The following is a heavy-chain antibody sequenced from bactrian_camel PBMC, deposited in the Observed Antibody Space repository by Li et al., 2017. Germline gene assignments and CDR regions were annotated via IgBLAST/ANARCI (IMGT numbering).Heavy chain of an antibody. V-gene: IGHV3S6*01. Sequence: VQLVESGGGAVQPGGSLRLSCLASGFTFSGLQINWVRQAPGKSPEWVSSISANGHGISYTESVKGRFTISHDNAKNSVDLQMNSLKPDDTAVYYCAATGQMLSVAGCRTQGTQVTVS. D-gene: IGHD1*01. J-gene: IGHJ4*01. CDR1: GFTFSGLQ. CDR2: ISANGHGI.